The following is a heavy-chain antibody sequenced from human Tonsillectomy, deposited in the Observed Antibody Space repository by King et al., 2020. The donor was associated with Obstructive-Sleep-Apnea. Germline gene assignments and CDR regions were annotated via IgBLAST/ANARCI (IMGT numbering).Heavy chain of an antibody. CDR2: ISAYNGNT. D-gene: IGHD3-9*01. CDR3: ARDHLRYFDWLSLAVGYFDY. J-gene: IGHJ4*02. CDR1: GYTFTSYG. V-gene: IGHV1-18*04. Sequence: VQLVESGAEVKKPGASVKVSCKASGYTFTSYGISWVRQAPGQGLEWMGWISAYNGNTNYAQKLQGRVTMTTDTSTSTAYMELRSLRSDDTAVYYCARDHLRYFDWLSLAVGYFDYWGQGTLVTVSS.